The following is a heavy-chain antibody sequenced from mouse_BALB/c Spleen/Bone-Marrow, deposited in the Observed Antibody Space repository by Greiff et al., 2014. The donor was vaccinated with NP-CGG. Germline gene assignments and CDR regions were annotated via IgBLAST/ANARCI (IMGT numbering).Heavy chain of an antibody. CDR2: IDPANGNT. V-gene: IGHV14-3*02. CDR3: AIYYYGSSGFAY. D-gene: IGHD1-1*01. CDR1: GFNIKDTY. Sequence: VQLKESGAELVKPGASVKLSCTASGFNIKDTYMHWVEQRPEQGLEWIGRIDPANGNTKYDPKFQGKATITADTSSNTAYLQLSSLTSEDTAVYYCAIYYYGSSGFAYWGQGTLVTVSA. J-gene: IGHJ3*01.